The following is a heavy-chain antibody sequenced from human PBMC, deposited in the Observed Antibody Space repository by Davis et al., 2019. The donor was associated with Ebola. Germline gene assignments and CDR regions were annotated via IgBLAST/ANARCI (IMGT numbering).Heavy chain of an antibody. J-gene: IGHJ6*02. CDR2: ISDSGGST. CDR1: GFTFSSYA. V-gene: IGHV3-23*01. D-gene: IGHD2-15*01. Sequence: PGGSLRLSCAASGFTFSSYAMSWVRQAPGKGLEWVSAISDSGGSTYYADSVKGRFTISRDNSKNTLYLQMNSLRAEDTAVYYCARAPTIAVTHYYYGMDVWGQGTTVTVSS. CDR3: ARAPTIAVTHYYYGMDV.